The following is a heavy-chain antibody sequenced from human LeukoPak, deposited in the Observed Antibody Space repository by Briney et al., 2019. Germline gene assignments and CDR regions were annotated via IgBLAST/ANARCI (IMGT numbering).Heavy chain of an antibody. Sequence: SETLSLTCTVSGGSISGHYWSWIRQPQGKGLEWIGYIYYSGTTNYNSSLESRLTISQDTSKSQFSLKLTSVTAADTAVYYCARGGGPYPFDIWGQGTMVYVS. CDR2: IYYSGTT. CDR3: ARGGGPYPFDI. J-gene: IGHJ3*02. D-gene: IGHD6-25*01. CDR1: GGSISGHY. V-gene: IGHV4-59*11.